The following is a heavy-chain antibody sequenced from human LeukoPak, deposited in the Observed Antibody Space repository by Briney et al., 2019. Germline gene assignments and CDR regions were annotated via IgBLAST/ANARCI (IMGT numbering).Heavy chain of an antibody. CDR3: ARGRYYYDSSGYYPSPGPSDY. CDR2: ISSSGSTI. D-gene: IGHD3-22*01. CDR1: GFTFSDYY. J-gene: IGHJ4*02. Sequence: GGSLRLSCAASGFTFSDYYMSWIRQAPGKGLEWVSYISSSGSTIYYADSVKGRFTISRDNAKNSLYLQMNSLRAEDTAVYYCARGRYYYDSSGYYPSPGPSDYWGQGTLVTVSS. V-gene: IGHV3-11*01.